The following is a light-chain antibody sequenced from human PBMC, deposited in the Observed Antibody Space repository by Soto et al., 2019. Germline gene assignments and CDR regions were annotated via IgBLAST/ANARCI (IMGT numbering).Light chain of an antibody. CDR2: DAS. J-gene: IGKJ1*01. Sequence: DIKMTQSPSTLSASLGDRVTITCRASQSISSWLAWYQQKPGKAPKLLIFDASSLESGVPSRFSGSGSGTEFTLTISSLQPDDFATYYCQQYNSYSLTFGQGTKVDI. V-gene: IGKV1-5*01. CDR1: QSISSW. CDR3: QQYNSYSLT.